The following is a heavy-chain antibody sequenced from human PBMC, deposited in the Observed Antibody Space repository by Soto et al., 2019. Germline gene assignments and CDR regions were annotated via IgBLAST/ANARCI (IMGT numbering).Heavy chain of an antibody. CDR2: IIPILGIA. Sequence: QVQLVQSGAEVKKPGSSVKVSCKASGGTFSSYTISWVRQAPGQGLEWMGRIIPILGIANYAQKFQGRVTITADKSTSTAYMELSSLRSEDTAVYYCARDPRIVGATPWSYYYYYGMDVWGQGTTVTVSS. J-gene: IGHJ6*02. CDR1: GGTFSSYT. V-gene: IGHV1-69*08. D-gene: IGHD1-26*01. CDR3: ARDPRIVGATPWSYYYYYGMDV.